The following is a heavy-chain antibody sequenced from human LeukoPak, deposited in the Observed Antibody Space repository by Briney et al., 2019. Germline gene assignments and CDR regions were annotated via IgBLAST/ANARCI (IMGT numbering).Heavy chain of an antibody. CDR2: ISSSSSYI. CDR1: GFTFSSYS. D-gene: IGHD3-22*01. V-gene: IGHV3-21*01. Sequence: PGGSLRLSCAASGFTFSSYSMSWVRQAPGKGLEWVSSISSSSSYIYYADSVKGRFTISRDNAKDSLYLQMNSLRAEDTAVYYCARDARYYYDSSGYIDYWGQGTLVTVSS. J-gene: IGHJ4*02. CDR3: ARDARYYYDSSGYIDY.